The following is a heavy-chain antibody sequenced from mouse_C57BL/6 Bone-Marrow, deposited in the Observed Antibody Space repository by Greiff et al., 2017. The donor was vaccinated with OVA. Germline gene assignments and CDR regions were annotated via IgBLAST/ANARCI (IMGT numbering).Heavy chain of an antibody. CDR1: GYTFTDYY. V-gene: IGHV1-76*01. Sequence: VQLQQSGAELVRPGASVKLSCKASGYTFTDYYINWVKQRPGQGLEWIARIYPGSGNTYYNEKFKGKATLTAEKSSSTAYMQLSSLTSEDSAVYFCARWDTTVVARDYAMDYWGQGTSVTVSS. J-gene: IGHJ4*01. CDR3: ARWDTTVVARDYAMDY. D-gene: IGHD1-1*01. CDR2: IYPGSGNT.